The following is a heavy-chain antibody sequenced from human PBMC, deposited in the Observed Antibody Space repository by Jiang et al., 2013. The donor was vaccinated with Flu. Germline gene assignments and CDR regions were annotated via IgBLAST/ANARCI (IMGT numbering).Heavy chain of an antibody. CDR2: IYYSGST. J-gene: IGHJ5*02. CDR3: ARDHDYSYSNWFDP. Sequence: GPGLVKPSQTLSLTCTVSGGSISSGGYYWSWIRQHPGKGLEWIGYIYYSGSTNYNPSLKSRVTISVDTSKNQFSLKLSSVTAADTAVYYCARDHDYSYSNWFDPWGQGTLVTVSS. CDR1: GGSISSGGYY. D-gene: IGHD4-11*01. V-gene: IGHV4-61*08.